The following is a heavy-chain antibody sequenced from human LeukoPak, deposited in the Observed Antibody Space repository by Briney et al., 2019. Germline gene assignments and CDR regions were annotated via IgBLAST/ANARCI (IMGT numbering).Heavy chain of an antibody. CDR2: ISWNSGSI. Sequence: PGRSLRLSCAASGFTFDDYAMHWVRQAPGKGLEWVSGISWNSGSIGYADSVKGRFTISRDNAKNSLYLQMNSLRAEDTALYYCAKDNSPGYFDWLHYAPGGDYYFDYWGQGTLVTVSS. CDR3: AKDNSPGYFDWLHYAPGGDYYFDY. J-gene: IGHJ4*02. D-gene: IGHD3-9*01. CDR1: GFTFDDYA. V-gene: IGHV3-9*01.